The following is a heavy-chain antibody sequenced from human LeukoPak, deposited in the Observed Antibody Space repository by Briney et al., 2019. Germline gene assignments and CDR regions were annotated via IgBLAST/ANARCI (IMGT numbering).Heavy chain of an antibody. CDR2: INHSGST. CDR1: GGSFSGYY. Sequence: SETLSLTCAVYGGSFSGYYWSWIRQPPGKGLEWIGEINHSGSTNYNPSLKSRVTISVDTSKNQFSLKLSSVTAADTAVYYCARGPPYSSGWYGAYWGQGTLATVSS. CDR3: ARGPPYSSGWYGAY. V-gene: IGHV4-34*01. J-gene: IGHJ4*02. D-gene: IGHD6-19*01.